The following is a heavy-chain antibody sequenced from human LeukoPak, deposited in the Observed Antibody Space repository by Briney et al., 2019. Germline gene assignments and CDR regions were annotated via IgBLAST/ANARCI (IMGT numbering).Heavy chain of an antibody. CDR1: GYTFTGYY. V-gene: IGHV1-2*02. D-gene: IGHD3-10*01. CDR3: ARGGIITMVRGVHSDAFDI. CDR2: INPNSGGT. J-gene: IGHJ3*02. Sequence: ASVKVSCKASGYTFTGYYMHWVRQAPGQGLEWMGWINPNSGGTNYAQKFQGRVTTTRDTSISTAYMELSRLRSDDTAVYYCARGGIITMVRGVHSDAFDIWGQGTMVTVSS.